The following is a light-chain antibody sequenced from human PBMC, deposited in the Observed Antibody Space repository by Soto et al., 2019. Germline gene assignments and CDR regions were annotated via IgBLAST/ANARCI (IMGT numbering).Light chain of an antibody. J-gene: IGLJ2*01. CDR1: SASVLTSYY. CDR3: QSYDSSLSEVL. Sequence: QTVVSQEPSFSVSPGETVTLTCGLTSASVLTSYYPSWYQQTPGQAPRTLIYSTNIRSSGVPDRFSGSRSGTSASLAITGLQAEDEAHYYCQSYDSSLSEVLFGGGTKLTVL. CDR2: STN. V-gene: IGLV8-61*01.